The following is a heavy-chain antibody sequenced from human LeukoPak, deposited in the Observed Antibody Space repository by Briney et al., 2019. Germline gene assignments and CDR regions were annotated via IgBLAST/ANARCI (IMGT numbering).Heavy chain of an antibody. CDR2: IWYDGSNK. CDR3: ARVRITMIVGGSLDY. D-gene: IGHD3-22*01. V-gene: IGHV3-33*01. Sequence: GRSLRLSCAASGFTFSSYGMHWVRQAPGKGLEWVAVIWYDGSNKYYADSVKGRFTISRDNSKNTLYLQMNSLRAEDTAVYYCARVRITMIVGGSLDYWGQGTLVTVSS. J-gene: IGHJ4*02. CDR1: GFTFSSYG.